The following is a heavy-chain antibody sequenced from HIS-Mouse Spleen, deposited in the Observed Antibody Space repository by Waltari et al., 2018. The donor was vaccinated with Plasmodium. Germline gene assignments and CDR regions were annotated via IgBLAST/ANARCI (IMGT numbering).Heavy chain of an antibody. Sequence: QVQLVQSGAEVKKPGASVKVSCKASGYTFTGYYMHWVRQSPGQGLEWMGWINPNRGGTNDAQKFQGRVTMTRDTSSSTAYMELSRLRSDDTAVYYCARVLGYKAAAGTFVEYFQHWGQGTLVTVSS. CDR2: INPNRGGT. V-gene: IGHV1-2*02. D-gene: IGHD6-13*01. CDR1: GYTFTGYY. J-gene: IGHJ1*01. CDR3: ARVLGYKAAAGTFVEYFQH.